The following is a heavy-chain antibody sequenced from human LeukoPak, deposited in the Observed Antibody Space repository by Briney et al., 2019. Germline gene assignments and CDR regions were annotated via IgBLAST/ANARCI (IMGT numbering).Heavy chain of an antibody. CDR1: GFTFSSHG. V-gene: IGHV3-23*01. Sequence: PGGSLRLSCAASGFTFSSHGMRWVRQAPGKGLEWVSAISGSGDATSYADSVRGRFTISRDNSKNTLYLQMNTLRAEDTAVYYCARRYHYDSGTPSGGIDFWGQGTLVTVSS. J-gene: IGHJ4*02. CDR3: ARRYHYDSGTPSGGIDF. D-gene: IGHD3-10*01. CDR2: ISGSGDAT.